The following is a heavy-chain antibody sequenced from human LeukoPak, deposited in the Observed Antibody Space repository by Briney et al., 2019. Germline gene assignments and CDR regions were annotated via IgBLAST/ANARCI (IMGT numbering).Heavy chain of an antibody. J-gene: IGHJ6*03. CDR3: ARDQIAMVRGVIAYYYYYMGV. Sequence: ASVKVSCKASGYTFTGYYMHWVRQAPGQGLEWMGWINPNSGGTNYAQKFQGRVTMTRDTSISTAYMELSRLRSDDTAVYYCARDQIAMVRGVIAYYYYYMGVWGKGTTVTISS. CDR2: INPNSGGT. CDR1: GYTFTGYY. D-gene: IGHD3-10*01. V-gene: IGHV1-2*02.